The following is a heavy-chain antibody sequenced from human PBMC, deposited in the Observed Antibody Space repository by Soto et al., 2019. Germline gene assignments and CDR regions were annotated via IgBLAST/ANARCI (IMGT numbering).Heavy chain of an antibody. CDR3: ARQSGYSGYDSHPIIDY. V-gene: IGHV4-31*03. CDR2: IYNSGST. CDR1: GGSISSGGYY. D-gene: IGHD5-12*01. Sequence: SETLSLTCTVSGGSISSGGYYWSWIRQHPGKGLEWIGYIYNSGSTYYNPSLKSRVTISVDTSKNQFSLKLSSVTAADTAVYYCARQSGYSGYDSHPIIDYWGQGTLVTVSS. J-gene: IGHJ4*02.